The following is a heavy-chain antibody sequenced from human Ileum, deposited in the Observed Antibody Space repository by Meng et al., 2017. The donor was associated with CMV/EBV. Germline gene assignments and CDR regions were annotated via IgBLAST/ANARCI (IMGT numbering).Heavy chain of an antibody. CDR3: VRSGRYFDWLSR. Sequence: CAVYGGSFRVSSWSLIRQAPGKGLEWIGDINDVGRLNYNPSLKSRVSISIDTSRNQFSLKLSSVTAADTAMYFCVRSGRYFDWLSRRGQVTLVTVSS. CDR2: INDVGRL. CDR1: GGSFRVSS. D-gene: IGHD3-9*01. J-gene: IGHJ4*02. V-gene: IGHV4-34*01.